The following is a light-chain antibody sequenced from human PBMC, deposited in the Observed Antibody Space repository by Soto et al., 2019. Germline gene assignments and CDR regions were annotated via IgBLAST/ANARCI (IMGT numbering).Light chain of an antibody. CDR3: EQYNNWPLT. CDR2: GAS. J-gene: IGKJ5*01. V-gene: IGKV3-20*01. Sequence: DIGVPQSPGTGHLSTVKSPTASCRASQSVSSSYLAWYQQKPGQAPRLLIYGASSRATGIPDRFSGSGSGTDFTPTIRSLEPEDFAVYYCEQYNNWPLTFGQGTRLEIK. CDR1: QSVSSSY.